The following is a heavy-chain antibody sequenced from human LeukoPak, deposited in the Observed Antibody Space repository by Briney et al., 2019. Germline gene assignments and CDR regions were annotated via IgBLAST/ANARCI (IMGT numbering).Heavy chain of an antibody. CDR2: IYSGGST. CDR3: ARGGGIAAAGLIDY. V-gene: IGHV3-53*01. J-gene: IGHJ4*02. CDR1: GFTVSSNY. Sequence: PGGSLRLSCAASGFTVSSNYMSWVRQAPGKGPEWVSVIYSGGSTYYADSVKGRFTISRDNSKNTLYLQMNSLRAEDTAVYYCARGGGIAAAGLIDYWGQGTLVTVSS. D-gene: IGHD6-13*01.